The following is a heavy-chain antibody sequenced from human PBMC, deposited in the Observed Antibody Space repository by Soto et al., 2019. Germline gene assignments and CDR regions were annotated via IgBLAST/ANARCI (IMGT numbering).Heavy chain of an antibody. V-gene: IGHV4-28*03. Sequence: LSLTCAVSGYSISTAYYWGWIRRPPGKGLEWIAYIYDTGISGYTPSTSYNPSLKSRVTMSVDTSKSQFSLKLTSVTAADTAVYYCARGEDAFFYYGLDVWGQGITVTVSS. J-gene: IGHJ6*02. CDR3: ARGEDAFFYYGLDV. CDR2: IYDTGISGYTPST. CDR1: GYSISTAYY.